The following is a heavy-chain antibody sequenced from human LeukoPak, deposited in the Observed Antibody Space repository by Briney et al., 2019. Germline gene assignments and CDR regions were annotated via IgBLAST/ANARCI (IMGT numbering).Heavy chain of an antibody. CDR2: INPNSGGT. Sequence: GASVKVSCKASGYTFTGYYMHWVRQAPGQGLEWMGWINPNSGGTNYAQKFQGRVTMTRATSISTAYMELSRLRSDDTAVYYCARGAGEDVDIVATVGGCDYWGQGTLVTVSS. V-gene: IGHV1-2*02. CDR3: ARGAGEDVDIVATVGGCDY. CDR1: GYTFTGYY. J-gene: IGHJ4*02. D-gene: IGHD5-12*01.